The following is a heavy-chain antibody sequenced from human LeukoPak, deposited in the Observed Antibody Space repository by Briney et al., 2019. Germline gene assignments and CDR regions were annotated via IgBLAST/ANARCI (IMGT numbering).Heavy chain of an antibody. J-gene: IGHJ4*02. V-gene: IGHV3-23*01. Sequence: GGSLRLSCAASGFTFSSYWMHWVRQAPGKGLEWVSAISGSGGSTYYADSVKGRFTISRDNSKNTLYLQMNSLRAEDTAVYYCANWADPPTYYYGSGILNYWGQGTLVTVSS. CDR1: GFTFSSYW. CDR3: ANWADPPTYYYGSGILNY. CDR2: ISGSGGST. D-gene: IGHD3-10*01.